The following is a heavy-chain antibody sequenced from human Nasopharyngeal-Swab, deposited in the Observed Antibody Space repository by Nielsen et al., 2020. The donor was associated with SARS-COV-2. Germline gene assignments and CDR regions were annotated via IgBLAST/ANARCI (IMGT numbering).Heavy chain of an antibody. J-gene: IGHJ4*02. CDR3: ARVPVYNWNDDSFDY. V-gene: IGHV3-21*05. CDR1: GFTFSSYS. D-gene: IGHD1-20*01. CDR2: ISSSSSYI. Sequence: GESLKISCAASGFTFSSYSMNWVRQAPGKGLEWVSYISSSSSYIYYADSVKGRFTISRDNAKNSLYLQMNSLRAEDTAVYYCARVPVYNWNDDSFDYWGQGTLVTVSS.